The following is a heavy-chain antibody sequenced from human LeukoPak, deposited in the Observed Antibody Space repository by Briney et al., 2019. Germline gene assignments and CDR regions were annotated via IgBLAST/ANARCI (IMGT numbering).Heavy chain of an antibody. CDR2: INPNSGDT. CDR1: GYTFSGYQ. Sequence: ASVTGSCKASGYTFSGYQIHWVRQAPGQGLEWMGWINPNSGDTNYAQKFQGRVTMTSDTSISTAYMELSRLSSDDTAVYSCARGAVSGTYRYLYWGQGNPVSVSS. J-gene: IGHJ4*02. D-gene: IGHD3-16*02. V-gene: IGHV1-2*02. CDR3: ARGAVSGTYRYLY.